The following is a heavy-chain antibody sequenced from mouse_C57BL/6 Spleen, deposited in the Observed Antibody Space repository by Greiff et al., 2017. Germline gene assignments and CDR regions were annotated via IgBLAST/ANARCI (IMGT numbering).Heavy chain of an antibody. CDR1: GYAFSSYW. V-gene: IGHV1-80*01. CDR3: ALYYGYDVGFAY. CDR2: IYPGDGDT. J-gene: IGHJ3*01. D-gene: IGHD2-2*01. Sequence: VNVVESGAELVKPGASVKISCKASGYAFSSYWMNWVKQRPGKGLEWIGQIYPGDGDTNYNGKFKGKATLTADKSSSTAYMQLSSLTSEDSAVYFCALYYGYDVGFAYWGQGTLVTVSA.